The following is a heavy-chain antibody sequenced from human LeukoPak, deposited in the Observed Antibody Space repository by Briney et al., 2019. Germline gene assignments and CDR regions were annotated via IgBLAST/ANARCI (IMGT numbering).Heavy chain of an antibody. Sequence: SETLSLTCTVSGVSISSSNSYWGWIRQPPGKGLEWIGEINHSGSTNYNPSLKSRVTISVDTSKNQFSLKLSSVTAADTAVYYCAKDPSMYSGDYIIRWGQGTLVIVSS. CDR1: GVSISSSNSY. CDR2: INHSGST. J-gene: IGHJ4*02. V-gene: IGHV4-39*07. CDR3: AKDPSMYSGDYIIR. D-gene: IGHD4-17*01.